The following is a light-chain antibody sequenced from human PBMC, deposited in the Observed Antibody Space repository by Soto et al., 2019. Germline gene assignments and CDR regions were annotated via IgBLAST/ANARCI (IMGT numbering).Light chain of an antibody. V-gene: IGKV1-27*01. Sequence: DTQMTQSPSSLSASLGDRVTITCRASQDINNYLAWYQQRPGKVPKLLIYAASTLQSGVPSRFSGSGSGTDFTLTIISLQPEDVATYYCQKYDIAPRTFGGGTRVELK. CDR3: QKYDIAPRT. CDR2: AAS. J-gene: IGKJ4*01. CDR1: QDINNY.